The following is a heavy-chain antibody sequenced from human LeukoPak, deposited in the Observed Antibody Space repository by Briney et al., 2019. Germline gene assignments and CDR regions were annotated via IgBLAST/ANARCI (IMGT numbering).Heavy chain of an antibody. D-gene: IGHD6-19*01. Sequence: GGSLRLSCAASGLTFSSHSFNWVRQAPGKGLEWVSSITSTSSYIWYADSVKGRFTFSRDNAQNSLYLQMDSLRVEDTAVYYCVRELSGSGDVYYFDHWGQGTLVTVSS. CDR1: GLTFSSHS. V-gene: IGHV3-21*01. CDR3: VRELSGSGDVYYFDH. J-gene: IGHJ4*02. CDR2: ITSTSSYI.